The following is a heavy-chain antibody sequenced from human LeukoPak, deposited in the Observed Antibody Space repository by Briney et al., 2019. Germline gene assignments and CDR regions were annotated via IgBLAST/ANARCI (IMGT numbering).Heavy chain of an antibody. J-gene: IGHJ4*02. V-gene: IGHV3-74*01. CDR1: GFTFSSCW. Sequence: GGSLRLSCAASGFTFSSCWMHWVRQAPGKGLVWVSRINSDGSSTSYADSVKGRFTISRDNAKNTLYLQMNSLRAEDTAVYYCARVSYYYGSGSYRPTAVYYFDYWGQGTLVTVSS. D-gene: IGHD3-10*01. CDR2: INSDGSST. CDR3: ARVSYYYGSGSYRPTAVYYFDY.